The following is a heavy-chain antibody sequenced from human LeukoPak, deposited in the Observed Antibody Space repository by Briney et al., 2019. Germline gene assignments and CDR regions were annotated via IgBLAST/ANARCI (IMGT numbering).Heavy chain of an antibody. CDR3: ATFAQQRFDY. CDR1: GFTFSSYA. J-gene: IGHJ4*02. D-gene: IGHD6-25*01. V-gene: IGHV3-30-3*01. Sequence: GGSLRLSCAASGFTFSSYAMHWVCQAPGKGLEWVAVISYDGSNKYYADSVKGRFTISRDNSKNTLYLQMNSLRAEDTAVYYCATFAQQRFDYWGQGTLVTVSS. CDR2: ISYDGSNK.